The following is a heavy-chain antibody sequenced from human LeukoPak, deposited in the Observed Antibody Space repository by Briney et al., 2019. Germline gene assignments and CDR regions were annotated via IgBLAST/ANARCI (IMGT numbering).Heavy chain of an antibody. CDR1: GGSINNYY. J-gene: IGHJ4*02. CDR3: ARARYYYGHYFDY. Sequence: ESSETLSLTCTVSGGSINNYYWSWIRQPPGKGLEWIGYIFDNGNTNYNPSLKSRVTISLDTSKNQFSLKLSSVTAADTAVYYCARARYYYGHYFDYWGQGTLVTVSS. D-gene: IGHD3-10*01. V-gene: IGHV4-59*01. CDR2: IFDNGNT.